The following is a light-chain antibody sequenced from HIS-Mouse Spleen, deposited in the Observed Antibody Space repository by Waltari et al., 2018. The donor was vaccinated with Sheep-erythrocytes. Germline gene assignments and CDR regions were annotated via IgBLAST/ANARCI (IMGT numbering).Light chain of an antibody. Sequence: QSALTQPPSASGSPGQSVTISCTGTSSDVGGYNYVSWYQQHPGKAPKLMIYEVSKRASGIPERFSGSNSGNTATLTISGTQAMDEADYYCQAWDSSTAWNVVFGGGTKLTVL. CDR1: SSDVGGYNY. CDR2: EVS. J-gene: IGLJ2*01. V-gene: IGLV2-8*01. CDR3: QAWDSSTAWNVV.